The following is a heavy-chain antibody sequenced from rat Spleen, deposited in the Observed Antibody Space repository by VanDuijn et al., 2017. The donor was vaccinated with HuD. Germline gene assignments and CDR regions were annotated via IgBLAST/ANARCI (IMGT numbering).Heavy chain of an antibody. J-gene: IGHJ2*01. CDR2: ISSDGGRN. V-gene: IGHV5-7*01. D-gene: IGHD1-9*01. Sequence: EVQLVESGGSLVQPGKSLKLSCAASGFTFSDYYMAWVRQAPTKGLEWVATISSDGGRNFYRDSVRGRFTISRDDAKSTLSLQMDSLRSEDTATYYCARRHYGYTDYFDYWGQGVMVTVSS. CDR3: ARRHYGYTDYFDY. CDR1: GFTFSDYY.